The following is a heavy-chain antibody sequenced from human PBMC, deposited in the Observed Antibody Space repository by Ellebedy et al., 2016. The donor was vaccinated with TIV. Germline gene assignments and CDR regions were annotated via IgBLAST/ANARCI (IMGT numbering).Heavy chain of an antibody. D-gene: IGHD5-12*01. CDR2: INQGGSET. V-gene: IGHV3-7*01. Sequence: GGSLRLSCAASGFTFSRFWMAWVRQAPGKGLEWVATINQGGSETYYVDSVKGRFTISRDNSKNSLYLQMNSLRADDTALYYCASAARGSGAYESFWGQGTLVTVSS. CDR3: ASAARGSGAYESF. CDR1: GFTFSRFW. J-gene: IGHJ4*02.